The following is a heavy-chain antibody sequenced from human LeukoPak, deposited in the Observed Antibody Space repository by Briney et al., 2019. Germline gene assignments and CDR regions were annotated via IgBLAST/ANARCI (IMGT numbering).Heavy chain of an antibody. D-gene: IGHD6-19*01. CDR3: ARHSSGWYFDY. CDR2: IYYTGSA. CDR1: GGSFSDYY. V-gene: IGHV4-59*08. J-gene: IGHJ4*02. Sequence: SETLSLTCAVYGGSFSDYYWNWIRQPPGKGLEWIGYIYYTGSANSNPSLRNRVTISVDTSKNQFSLKLSSVTAADTAVYYCARHSSGWYFDYWGQGTLVTVSS.